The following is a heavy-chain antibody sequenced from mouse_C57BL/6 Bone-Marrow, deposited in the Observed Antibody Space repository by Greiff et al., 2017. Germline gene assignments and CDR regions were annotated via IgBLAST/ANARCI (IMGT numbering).Heavy chain of an antibody. J-gene: IGHJ3*01. V-gene: IGHV1-15*01. CDR1: GYTFTDYE. CDR2: IDPETGGT. CDR3: TRGDYYGSGPAWFAY. Sequence: VQLQQSGAELVRPGASVTLSCKASGYTFTDYEMHWVKQTPVHGLEWIGAIDPETGGTAYNQKFKGKAILTADKSSSTAYMELRSLTSEDSAVYYCTRGDYYGSGPAWFAYWGQGTLVTVSA. D-gene: IGHD1-1*01.